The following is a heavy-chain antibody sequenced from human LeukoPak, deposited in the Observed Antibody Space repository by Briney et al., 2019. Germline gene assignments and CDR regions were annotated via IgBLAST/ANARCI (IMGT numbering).Heavy chain of an antibody. J-gene: IGHJ5*02. CDR2: ISSSSSYI. V-gene: IGHV3-21*04. CDR1: GFTFSSYS. Sequence: GGSLRLSCAASGFTFSSYSMNWVRQAPGKGLEWVSSISSSSSYIYYADSVKGRFTISRDNSKSTLYLQMNGLRAEDTAVYYCARYAVLIEENWFDPWGQGTLVTVSS. D-gene: IGHD2-8*01. CDR3: ARYAVLIEENWFDP.